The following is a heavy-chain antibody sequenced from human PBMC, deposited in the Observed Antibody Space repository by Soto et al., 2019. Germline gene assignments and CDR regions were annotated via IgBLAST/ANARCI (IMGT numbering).Heavy chain of an antibody. D-gene: IGHD3-22*01. V-gene: IGHV2-70*01. CDR2: IDWDDDK. Sequence: GPTLVNSTQTLTLTCTFSGFSLSTSGMCVSWIRQPPGKALEWLALIDWDDDKYYSTSLKTRLTSSKDTSKNQVVLTMTNMDPVDTATYYCARIAPYYYDSSGYYYDGMDVWGRGTRVTISS. CDR3: ARIAPYYYDSSGYYYDGMDV. J-gene: IGHJ6*04. CDR1: GFSLSTSGMC.